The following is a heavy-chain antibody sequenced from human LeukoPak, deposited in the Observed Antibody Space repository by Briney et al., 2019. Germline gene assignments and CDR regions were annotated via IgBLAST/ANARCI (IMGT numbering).Heavy chain of an antibody. V-gene: IGHV3-74*01. CDR1: GFTFSSYW. Sequence: GGSLRLSCAASGFTFSSYWMHWVRQAPGKGLVWVARINTDGSSTSYADSVKGRFTISRDNGKNTLYLQMNSLRAEDTAVYYCARAGGDYGSGRKPLDLWGRGTLVTVSS. J-gene: IGHJ2*01. CDR2: INTDGSST. CDR3: ARAGGDYGSGRKPLDL. D-gene: IGHD3-10*01.